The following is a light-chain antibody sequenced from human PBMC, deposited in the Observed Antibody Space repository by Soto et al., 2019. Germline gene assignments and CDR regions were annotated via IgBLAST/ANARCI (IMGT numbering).Light chain of an antibody. CDR3: QQYDSYPLT. Sequence: DIQITQSPSTLSASVGDRVTITCRASQSIKSWLAWYQQKPGKAPNLLIYKASSLESGVTPRFSGSVSGTEFTLTISSLQPDDFATYYCQQYDSYPLTFGGGTKVEIK. V-gene: IGKV1-5*03. CDR1: QSIKSW. J-gene: IGKJ4*01. CDR2: KAS.